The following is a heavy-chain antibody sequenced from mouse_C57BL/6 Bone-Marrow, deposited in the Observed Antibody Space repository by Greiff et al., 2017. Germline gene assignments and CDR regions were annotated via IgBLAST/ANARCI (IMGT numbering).Heavy chain of an antibody. Sequence: QVQLQQPGAELVMPGASVKLSCKASGYTFTSYWMHWVKQRPGQGLEWIGEIDPSDSYTNYNQKFKGKSTLTVDKSSSTAYMQLSSLTSEDSAVYYRARERTYSLFYLDYWGQGTTLTVSS. V-gene: IGHV1-69*01. D-gene: IGHD5-1*01. J-gene: IGHJ2*01. CDR3: ARERTYSLFYLDY. CDR2: IDPSDSYT. CDR1: GYTFTSYW.